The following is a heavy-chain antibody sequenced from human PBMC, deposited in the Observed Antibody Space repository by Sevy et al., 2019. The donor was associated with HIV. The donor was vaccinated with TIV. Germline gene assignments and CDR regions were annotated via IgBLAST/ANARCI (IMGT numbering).Heavy chain of an antibody. Sequence: GGSLRLSCAASGFTLSSYGMHWVRQAPGKGLEWVALIWYDGSSKYYADSVKGRFTLSRDNSKNTLYLQMNSLRAEDTAVYYCARGANYYDSSGSQPNFDYWGQGTLVTVSS. CDR2: IWYDGSSK. CDR1: GFTLSSYG. CDR3: ARGANYYDSSGSQPNFDY. V-gene: IGHV3-33*01. D-gene: IGHD3-22*01. J-gene: IGHJ4*02.